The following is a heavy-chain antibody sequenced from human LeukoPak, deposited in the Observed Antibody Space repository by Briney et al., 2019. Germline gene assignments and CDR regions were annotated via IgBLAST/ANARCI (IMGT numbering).Heavy chain of an antibody. CDR1: GGSISSSNW. CDR3: ARYDSSGDDAFDI. V-gene: IGHV4-4*02. Sequence: SGTLSLTCAVSGGSISSSNWWSWVRQPPAKGLEWIGEIYHSGSTNYNPSLKSRVTISVDKSKNQFSLKLSSVTAADTAVYYCARYDSSGDDAFDIWGQGTMVTVSS. CDR2: IYHSGST. J-gene: IGHJ3*02. D-gene: IGHD3-22*01.